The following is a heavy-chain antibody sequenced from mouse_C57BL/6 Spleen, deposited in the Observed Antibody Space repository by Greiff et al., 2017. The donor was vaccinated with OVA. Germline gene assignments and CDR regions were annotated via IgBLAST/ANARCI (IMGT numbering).Heavy chain of an antibody. CDR1: GYTFTDHT. J-gene: IGHJ3*01. D-gene: IGHD2-4*01. Sequence: VKLQESDAELVKPGASVKISCKVSGYTFTDHTINWMKQRPEQGLEWIGYIYPRDGSPKYNEKFQGKATLTTNKSSSTAYMQLNSLTSEDSAVYFCARVNYGWFAFWGKGTLVTVSA. CDR2: IYPRDGSP. V-gene: IGHV1-78*01. CDR3: ARVNYGWFAF.